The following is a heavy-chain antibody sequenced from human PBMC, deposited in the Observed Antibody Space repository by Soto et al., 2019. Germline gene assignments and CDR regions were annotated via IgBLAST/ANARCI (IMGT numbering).Heavy chain of an antibody. D-gene: IGHD3-9*01. V-gene: IGHV1-2*02. CDR1: GYTFTALY. Sequence: VASVKVSCKASGYTFTALYMNWVRQAPGQGLEWMGWVNPNTGLTKYAQKFQGRAIMTRDTSINTAYMELSGLTSDDTAVYYCTTLRLDPWGQGTLVTV. CDR3: TTLRLDP. J-gene: IGHJ5*02. CDR2: VNPNTGLT.